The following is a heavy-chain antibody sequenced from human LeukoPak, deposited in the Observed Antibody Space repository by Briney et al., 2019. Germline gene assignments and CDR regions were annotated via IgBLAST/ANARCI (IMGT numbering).Heavy chain of an antibody. CDR1: GFRFRSSA. CDR3: AAAPMGGC. Sequence: SVRVSCQASGFRFRSSAIQWVRQARGQRLEWLGWIVIGSGNTIYSQRFRERVTISRDMSTETAYLEVSGLRTDDTAVYYCAAAPMGGCWGQGTLVTVSS. V-gene: IGHV1-58*02. J-gene: IGHJ4*02. CDR2: IVIGSGNT. D-gene: IGHD6-19*01.